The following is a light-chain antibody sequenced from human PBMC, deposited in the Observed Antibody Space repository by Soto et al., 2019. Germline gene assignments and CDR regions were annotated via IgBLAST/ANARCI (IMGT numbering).Light chain of an antibody. CDR2: GAS. Sequence: ETLMTQSPATLSMSPGERATLSCRASQSVNNNLAWYKQKLAQAHRVVIYGASTRATGIPARFTGSGSGTAFILTITSRQSEDSAVYYCQEYNTWPWAFGEGTKVEFK. CDR3: QEYNTWPWA. J-gene: IGKJ1*01. V-gene: IGKV3-15*01. CDR1: QSVNNN.